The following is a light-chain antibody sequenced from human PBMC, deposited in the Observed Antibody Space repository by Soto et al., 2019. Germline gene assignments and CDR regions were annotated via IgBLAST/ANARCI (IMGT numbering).Light chain of an antibody. CDR2: AAS. CDR3: QQSYSTLMYT. J-gene: IGKJ2*01. Sequence: DIQMTQSPSSLSASVGDRVTITCRASQIISSYLNWYQQKPGKAPKLLIYAASSLQSGVPSRFSGSGSGTDFTLTISSLQPEDFATYYCQQSYSTLMYTFGQGTKV. V-gene: IGKV1-39*01. CDR1: QIISSY.